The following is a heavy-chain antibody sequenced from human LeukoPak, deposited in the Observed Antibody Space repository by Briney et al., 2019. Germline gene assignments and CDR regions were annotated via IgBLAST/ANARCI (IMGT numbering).Heavy chain of an antibody. Sequence: PGGSLRLSCAASGFTFSSYAMSWVRQAPGKGLEWVLAISGSGGSTYYADSVKGRFTISRDNSKNTLYLQMNSLRAEDTAVYYCAKDPHSPYCSGGSCYSDYWGQGTLVTVSS. D-gene: IGHD2-15*01. J-gene: IGHJ4*02. CDR3: AKDPHSPYCSGGSCYSDY. CDR1: GFTFSSYA. V-gene: IGHV3-23*01. CDR2: ISGSGGST.